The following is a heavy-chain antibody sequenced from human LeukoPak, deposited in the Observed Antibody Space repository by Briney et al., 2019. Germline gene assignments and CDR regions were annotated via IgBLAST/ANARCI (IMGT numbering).Heavy chain of an antibody. Sequence: SETLSLTCTVSGGSISSYYWSWIQQPPGKGLEWIGYIYYSGSTNYNPSLKSRVTISVDTSKTQFSLKLSSVTAADTAVYYCARDRYFDLWGRGTLVTVSS. CDR1: GGSISSYY. V-gene: IGHV4-59*12. J-gene: IGHJ2*01. CDR3: ARDRYFDL. CDR2: IYYSGST.